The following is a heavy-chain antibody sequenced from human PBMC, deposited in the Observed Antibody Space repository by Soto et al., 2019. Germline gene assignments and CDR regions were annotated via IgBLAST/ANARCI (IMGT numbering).Heavy chain of an antibody. V-gene: IGHV3-33*01. CDR2: IWRDGSEK. J-gene: IGHJ6*02. Sequence: GGSLRLSCAASGFGFSDRAMHWVRQAPGKGREWLAIIWRDGSEKFYAGSVKGRFTISRDNSKNTVYLQMNSLSAEDTALYYCARALFPDEDIYVMDVWGQGTAVTVSS. D-gene: IGHD2-15*01. CDR3: ARALFPDEDIYVMDV. CDR1: GFGFSDRA.